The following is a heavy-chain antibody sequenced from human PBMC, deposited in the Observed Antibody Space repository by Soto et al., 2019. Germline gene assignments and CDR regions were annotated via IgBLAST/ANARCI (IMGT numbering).Heavy chain of an antibody. CDR1: GGSFSGYY. Sequence: SETLSLTCAVYGGSFSGYYCSWIRQPPGKGLEWIGEINHSGSTNYNPSLKSRVTISVDTSKNQFSLKLSSVTAADTAVYYCAIDSERYDYWGQGTLVTVSS. D-gene: IGHD6-25*01. J-gene: IGHJ4*02. CDR2: INHSGST. CDR3: AIDSERYDY. V-gene: IGHV4-34*01.